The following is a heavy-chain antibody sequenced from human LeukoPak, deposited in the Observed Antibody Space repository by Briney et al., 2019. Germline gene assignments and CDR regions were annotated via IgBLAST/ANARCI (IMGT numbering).Heavy chain of an antibody. J-gene: IGHJ3*02. CDR2: INHSGST. CDR3: ARRKIMITFGGVIAKGAFDI. CDR1: GGSFSGYY. D-gene: IGHD3-16*02. Sequence: PSETLSLTCAVYGGSFSGYYWSWIRQPPGKGLEWIGEINHSGSTNYNPSLKSRVTISVDTSKNQFSLKLSSVTAADTAVYYCARRKIMITFGGVIAKGAFDIWGQGTMVTVSS. V-gene: IGHV4-34*01.